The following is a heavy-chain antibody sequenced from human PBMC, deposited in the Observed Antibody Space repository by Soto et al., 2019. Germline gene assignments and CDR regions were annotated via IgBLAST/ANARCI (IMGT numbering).Heavy chain of an antibody. D-gene: IGHD3-22*01. Sequence: TGGSLRLSCAASGFTFSSYAMSWVRQAPGKGLEWVSAISGSGGSTYYADSVKGRFSISRDNSKNTLYLQKNRLCAEDTAVYYCTKDRGLRITVIVVVTNDAYYFDYWRQGTLVTVSS. CDR3: TKDRGLRITVIVVVTNDAYYFDY. CDR1: GFTFSSYA. V-gene: IGHV3-23*01. J-gene: IGHJ4*02. CDR2: ISGSGGST.